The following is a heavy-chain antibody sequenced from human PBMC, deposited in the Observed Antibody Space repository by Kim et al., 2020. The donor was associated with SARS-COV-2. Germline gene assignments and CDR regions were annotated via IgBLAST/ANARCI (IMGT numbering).Heavy chain of an antibody. CDR1: SGSFSSYCYY. J-gene: IGHJ4*02. Sequence: SETLSLTCTVSSGSFSSYCYYWGRNRQPQGKGREGIMTIYESRTSNYNSPLRSRVTISVDTSKNLFSLKRSYATAADTAVYVCARRGKYADIMTYYNPHFVFWGQGTLVTVSS. D-gene: IGHD3-9*01. CDR2: IYESRTS. CDR3: ARRGKYADIMTYYNPHFVF. V-gene: IGHV4-39*01.